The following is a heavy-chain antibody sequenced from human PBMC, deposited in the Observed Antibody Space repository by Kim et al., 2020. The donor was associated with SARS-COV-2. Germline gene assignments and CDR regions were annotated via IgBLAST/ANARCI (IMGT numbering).Heavy chain of an antibody. J-gene: IGHJ4*02. D-gene: IGHD3-22*01. V-gene: IGHV3-7*01. CDR3: ARDPYDSSGYGAFDY. Sequence: GEALRLSCVGSGFAFSTSWMTWVRQGPGKGLEWVANIKEDGRDTYYVDSVKGRFTISRDNAKSSVYLQMNSLRAEDTAVYYCARDPYDSSGYGAFDYWGQGTLVTVAS. CDR1: GFAFSTSW. CDR2: IKEDGRDT.